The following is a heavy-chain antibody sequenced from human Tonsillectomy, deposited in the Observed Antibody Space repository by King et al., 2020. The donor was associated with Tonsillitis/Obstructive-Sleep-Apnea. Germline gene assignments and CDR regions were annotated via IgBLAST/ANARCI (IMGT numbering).Heavy chain of an antibody. V-gene: IGHV1-69*01. J-gene: IGHJ6*03. D-gene: IGHD4-11*01. CDR2: INPSFGQA. CDR3: ARATTVTTDYYYSYMDV. Sequence: VQLVQSGAEVKKPGSSVKVSCKASGGTFSSYAINWVRQAPGQGLDWMGGINPSFGQAYYAPKFQGRVTITADESTSAAYMELSSLRSEDTAVYYCARATTVTTDYYYSYMDVWGKGTTVTVSS. CDR1: GGTFSSYA.